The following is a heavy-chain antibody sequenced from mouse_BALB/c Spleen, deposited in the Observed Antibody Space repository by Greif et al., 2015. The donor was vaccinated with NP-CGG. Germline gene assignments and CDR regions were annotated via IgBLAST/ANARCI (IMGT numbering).Heavy chain of an antibody. CDR1: GFSLTSYG. V-gene: IGHV2-2*02. CDR3: ASSYAMDY. Sequence: VQVVESGPGLVQPSQSLSITCTVSGFSLTSYGVHWVRQSPGKGLEWLGVIWSGGSTDDNAAFISRLSISKANSKSQVFFKMNSLQANDSARYYCASSYAMDYWGQGTSVTVSS. CDR2: IWSGGST. J-gene: IGHJ4*01.